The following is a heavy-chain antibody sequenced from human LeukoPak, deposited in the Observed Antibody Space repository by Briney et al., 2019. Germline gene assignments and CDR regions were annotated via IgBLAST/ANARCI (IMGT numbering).Heavy chain of an antibody. V-gene: IGHV3-48*03. CDR2: ISSSGSTI. CDR3: ARVSDTAMDPAIGDD. Sequence: GGSLRLSCAASGFTFSSYEMNWVRQAPGKGLEWVSYISSSGSTIYYADSVKGRFTISRDNAKNSLYLQMNSLRAEDTAVYYCARVSDTAMDPAIGDDRGQGTLVTVSS. J-gene: IGHJ4*02. CDR1: GFTFSSYE. D-gene: IGHD5-18*01.